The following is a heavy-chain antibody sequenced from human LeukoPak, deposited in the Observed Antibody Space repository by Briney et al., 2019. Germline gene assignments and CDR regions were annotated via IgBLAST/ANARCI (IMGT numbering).Heavy chain of an antibody. V-gene: IGHV1-2*02. Sequence: ASVKVSCKASGYTFSDYTIHWVRQAPGQGLELIGWMNPNRGDTKYPWKFEGRVTLTRDTSINTAYMELSRLRSDDTAVYYCTRDSGSYYGWFDPWGQGTLVTVSS. J-gene: IGHJ5*02. CDR2: MNPNRGDT. D-gene: IGHD1-26*01. CDR3: TRDSGSYYGWFDP. CDR1: GYTFSDYT.